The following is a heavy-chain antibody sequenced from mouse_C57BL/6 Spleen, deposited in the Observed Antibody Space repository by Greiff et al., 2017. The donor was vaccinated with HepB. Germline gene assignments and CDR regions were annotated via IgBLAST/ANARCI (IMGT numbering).Heavy chain of an antibody. D-gene: IGHD2-2*01. J-gene: IGHJ4*01. CDR1: GFTFSDYG. CDR2: ISSGSSTI. Sequence: EVQVVESGGGLVKPGGSLKLSCAASGFTFSDYGMHWVRQAPEKGLEWVAYISSGSSTIYYADTVKGRFTISRDNAKNTLFLQMTSLRSEDTAMYYCARYYGYIYAMDYWGQGTSVTVSS. CDR3: ARYYGYIYAMDY. V-gene: IGHV5-17*01.